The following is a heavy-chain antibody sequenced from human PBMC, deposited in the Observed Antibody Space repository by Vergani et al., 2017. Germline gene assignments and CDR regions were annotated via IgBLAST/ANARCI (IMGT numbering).Heavy chain of an antibody. D-gene: IGHD3/OR15-3a*01. CDR3: ARDQGLFNDY. CDR1: GFTFSSYS. CDR2: ISSSSSYI. V-gene: IGHV3-21*01. J-gene: IGHJ4*02. Sequence: EVQLVESGGGLVQPGRSLRLSCAASGFTFSSYSMNWVRQAPGKGLEWVSSISSSSSYIYYAESVKGRFTISRDNAKNSLYLQMNSLRAEDTSVYYCARDQGLFNDYWGQGTLVTVSP.